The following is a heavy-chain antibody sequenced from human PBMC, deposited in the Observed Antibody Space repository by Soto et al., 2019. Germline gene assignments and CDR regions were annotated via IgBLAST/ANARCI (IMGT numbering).Heavy chain of an antibody. V-gene: IGHV1-18*04. CDR1: GYTFTSYG. J-gene: IGHJ5*02. D-gene: IGHD5-18*01. CDR3: AGDNGYRSLHLIWSNP. CDR2: ISAYNGNT. Sequence: ASVKVSCKFSGYTFTSYGISWVRQAPGQGLEWMGWISAYNGNTNYAQKLQGRVTMTTDTSTSTAYMELRSLRSDDTAVYYCAGDNGYRSLHLIWSNPWREGTQGTVSS.